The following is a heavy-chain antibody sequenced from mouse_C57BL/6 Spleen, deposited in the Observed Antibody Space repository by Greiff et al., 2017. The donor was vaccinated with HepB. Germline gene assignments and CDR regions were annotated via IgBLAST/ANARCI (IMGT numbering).Heavy chain of an antibody. Sequence: VQLQQPGAELVMPGASVKLSCKASGYTFTSYWMHWVKQRPGQGLEWIGEIDPSDSYTNYNQKFKGKSTLTVDKSSSTAYMQLSSLTSEDSAVYDCARSYDYERGGYYFDYWGQGTTLTVSS. D-gene: IGHD2-4*01. V-gene: IGHV1-69*01. CDR3: ARSYDYERGGYYFDY. CDR2: IDPSDSYT. CDR1: GYTFTSYW. J-gene: IGHJ2*01.